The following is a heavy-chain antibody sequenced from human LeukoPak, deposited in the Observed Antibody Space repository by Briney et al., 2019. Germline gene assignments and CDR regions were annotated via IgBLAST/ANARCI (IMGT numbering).Heavy chain of an antibody. V-gene: IGHV4-39*01. CDR3: VRQRVYSYLTTYSYYYLDA. CDR1: GFSTSSSSYY. D-gene: IGHD5-18*01. Sequence: PSETLSLTRTVSGFSTSSSSYYWGWIREPPGKGLEWIGTTYYNGNTYYNPSLKSRVTMSIDTSKNQFSLRLTSVTAADTAVYYCVRQRVYSYLTTYSYYYLDAWGKGTTVTVSS. J-gene: IGHJ6*03. CDR2: TYYNGNT.